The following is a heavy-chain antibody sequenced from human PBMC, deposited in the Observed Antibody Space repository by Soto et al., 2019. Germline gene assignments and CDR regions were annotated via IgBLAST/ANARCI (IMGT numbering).Heavy chain of an antibody. Sequence: SETLSLTCAVSGDSISSHCWNWVRQTPGKGLEWIGCIYFTGSTIYNPSLESRVTMSVDTSKNQFSLKLTSVTATDTAVYYCAGDIPSGSYRFDYWGQGALVTVSS. J-gene: IGHJ4*02. D-gene: IGHD1-26*01. CDR2: IYFTGST. CDR3: AGDIPSGSYRFDY. CDR1: GDSISSHC. V-gene: IGHV4-59*11.